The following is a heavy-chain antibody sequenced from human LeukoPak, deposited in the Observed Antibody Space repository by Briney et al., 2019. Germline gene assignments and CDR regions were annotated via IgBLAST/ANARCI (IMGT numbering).Heavy chain of an antibody. J-gene: IGHJ5*02. Sequence: SGGSLRLSCAASGFTFSSYAMHWVRQAPGKGLEWVSGISGSGGSTYYADSVRGRFTISRDNSKNTLFLQMNSLRADDTAVYYCAKGPNSAATGYLNWFDPWGQGTLVTVSS. CDR3: AKGPNSAATGYLNWFDP. CDR1: GFTFSSYA. CDR2: ISGSGGST. D-gene: IGHD2-15*01. V-gene: IGHV3-23*01.